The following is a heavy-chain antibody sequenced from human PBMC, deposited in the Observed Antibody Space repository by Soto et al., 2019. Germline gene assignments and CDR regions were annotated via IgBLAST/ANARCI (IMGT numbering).Heavy chain of an antibody. V-gene: IGHV1-18*01. CDR1: GYTFMNYA. D-gene: IGHD2-15*01. CDR3: ARCYCSVGSCYTCWHFDL. J-gene: IGHJ2*01. Sequence: QVQLVQSGAEEKEPGASVKLSCQASGYTFMNYAISWVRQAPGQGLEWMGWISPSTGNTDQAQNFQGRVTMTLDTSTNTANMELRTLRSDDSAVYYCARCYCSVGSCYTCWHFDLWGRGTLVTVSS. CDR2: ISPSTGNT.